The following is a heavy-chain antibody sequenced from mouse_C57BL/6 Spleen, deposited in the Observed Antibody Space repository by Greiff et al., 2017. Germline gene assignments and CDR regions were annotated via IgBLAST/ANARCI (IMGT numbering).Heavy chain of an antibody. V-gene: IGHV5-16*01. CDR2: INYDGSST. Sequence: EVKLVESEGGLVQPGSCMKLSCTASGFTFSDYYMAWVRQVPEKGLEWVANINYDGSSTYYLDSLKSRFIISRDNAKNILYLQMSSLKSEDTATYYCARETGTWYFDVWGTGTTVTVSS. J-gene: IGHJ1*03. CDR3: ARETGTWYFDV. D-gene: IGHD4-1*01. CDR1: GFTFSDYY.